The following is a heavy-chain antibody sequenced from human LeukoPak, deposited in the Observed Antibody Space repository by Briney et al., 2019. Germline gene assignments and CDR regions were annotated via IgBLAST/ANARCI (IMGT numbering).Heavy chain of an antibody. D-gene: IGHD2-15*01. V-gene: IGHV3-23*01. CDR2: ISGSGGSA. Sequence: AGGSLRLSCAASGFTFSSCVMSWVRQVSGKGLEWDSSISGSGGSAYSADSVKGRFTISRDNAKNSLYLQMNSLRAEDTALYHCARVLRSRGGHTSYYFDYWGQGTLVTVSS. CDR1: GFTFSSCV. CDR3: ARVLRSRGGHTSYYFDY. J-gene: IGHJ4*02.